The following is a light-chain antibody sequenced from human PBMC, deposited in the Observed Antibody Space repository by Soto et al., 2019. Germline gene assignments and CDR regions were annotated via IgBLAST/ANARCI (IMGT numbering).Light chain of an antibody. CDR1: QSVSSY. CDR2: DAS. V-gene: IGKV3-11*01. CDR3: QQRQYWPPIT. Sequence: VLTPSPATLSLSPVERATLSCRASQSVSSYLAWYQQKPGQAPRLLIYDASNRATGIPARFSGSGSGTDFTLTISSLEPEDFAIYYCQQRQYWPPITFGQGTRLEIK. J-gene: IGKJ5*01.